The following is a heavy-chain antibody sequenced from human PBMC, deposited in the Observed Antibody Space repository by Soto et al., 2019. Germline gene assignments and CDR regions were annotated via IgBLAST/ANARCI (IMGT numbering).Heavy chain of an antibody. CDR2: FDPEDGET. Sequence: GASVKVSCKVSGYTLTELSMHWVRQAPGKGLEWMGGFDPEDGETIYAQKFQGRVTMTENTSTDTAYMELSSLRSEDTAVYYCALEPRWVTHTQSYFDYWGQETLVTVSS. CDR1: GYTLTELS. J-gene: IGHJ4*02. CDR3: ALEPRWVTHTQSYFDY. V-gene: IGHV1-24*01. D-gene: IGHD2-21*02.